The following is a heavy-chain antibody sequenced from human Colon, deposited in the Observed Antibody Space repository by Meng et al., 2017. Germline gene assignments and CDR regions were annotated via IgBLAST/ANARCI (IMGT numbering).Heavy chain of an antibody. V-gene: IGHV4-30-2*01. CDR3: ARVVGITIFGVVDWYFDL. CDR2: IYHSGST. J-gene: IGHJ2*01. CDR1: GGSISSGGYS. Sequence: QVQLQESGSGLVKPSQTLSLTCAVSGGSISSGGYSWSWIRQPPGKGLEWIGYIYHSGSTYYNPSLKSRVTISVDRSKNQFSLKLSSVTAADTAVYYCARVVGITIFGVVDWYFDLWGRGTLVTVSS. D-gene: IGHD3-3*01.